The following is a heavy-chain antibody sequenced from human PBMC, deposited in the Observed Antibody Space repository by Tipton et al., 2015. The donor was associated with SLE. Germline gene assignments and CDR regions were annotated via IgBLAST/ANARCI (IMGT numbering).Heavy chain of an antibody. CDR1: GGSLSSGGYY. V-gene: IGHV4-31*02. J-gene: IGHJ4*02. CDR3: ARYKLGIAAAGVDY. CDR2: IYYSGST. D-gene: IGHD6-13*01. Sequence: LRLSCTVSGGSLSSGGYYWSWIRPHPGKGLEWIGYIYYSGSTYYNPSLKSRVTISVDTSKNQFSLKLSSVTAADTAVYYCARYKLGIAAAGVDYWGQGTLVTVSS.